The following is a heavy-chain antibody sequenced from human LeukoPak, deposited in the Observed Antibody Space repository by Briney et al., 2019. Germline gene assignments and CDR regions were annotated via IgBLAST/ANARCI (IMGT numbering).Heavy chain of an antibody. CDR1: GFTLSTYA. D-gene: IGHD2-8*01. Sequence: GGSLRLSCAASGFTLSTYAMNWVRQAPGKGLECVSTISGSGKNTYYADSVKGRFTISRDNSKNTLYLQMNSLRAEDTAVYYCAKDNGFFDYWGQGTLVTVSS. J-gene: IGHJ4*02. CDR2: ISGSGKNT. V-gene: IGHV3-23*01. CDR3: AKDNGFFDY.